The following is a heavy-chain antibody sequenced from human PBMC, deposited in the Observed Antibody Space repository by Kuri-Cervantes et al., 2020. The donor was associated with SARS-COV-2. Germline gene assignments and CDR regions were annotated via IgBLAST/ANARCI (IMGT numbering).Heavy chain of an antibody. V-gene: IGHV3-30-3*01. CDR2: ISYDGTNK. D-gene: IGHD1-26*01. CDR3: ASEVIPNPSEKYAYYGLDV. J-gene: IGHJ6*02. Sequence: GGSLRLSCAASGFTLRSYAMHGVRQAPGKGLEGVALISYDGTNKFYADSVKGRFTISRDNAKKSLFLQMNSLRAEDTAVYYCASEVIPNPSEKYAYYGLDVWGQGTTVTVSS. CDR1: GFTLRSYA.